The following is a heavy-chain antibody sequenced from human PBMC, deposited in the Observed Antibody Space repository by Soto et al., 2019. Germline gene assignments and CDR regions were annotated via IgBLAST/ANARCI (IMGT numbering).Heavy chain of an antibody. D-gene: IGHD1-1*01. CDR3: ATVSGLDAYDY. V-gene: IGHV3-21*01. J-gene: IGHJ4*02. Sequence: EVQLVESGGDLVKPGGSLRLSCAASGFTFSSYSMNWVRQAPGKGLEWVSSITGSSSFIYYADSLKGRFTISRDNAKNSLYLQMISLRAEDTAVYYCATVSGLDAYDYWGQGTLVTVSS. CDR2: ITGSSSFI. CDR1: GFTFSSYS.